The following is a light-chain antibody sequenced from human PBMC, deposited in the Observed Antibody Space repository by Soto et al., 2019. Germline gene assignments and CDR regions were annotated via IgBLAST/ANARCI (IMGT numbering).Light chain of an antibody. Sequence: DIQMTQSPSSLSASVGDRVTITCRASQSISIYLNWYQQKPGKAPNLLIYTASNLQSGVPSRFSGSGSGTDFTLTISSLQPEDFASYNCQQSYSTPWTFGQGTKVEIK. CDR2: TAS. CDR1: QSISIY. CDR3: QQSYSTPWT. V-gene: IGKV1-39*01. J-gene: IGKJ1*01.